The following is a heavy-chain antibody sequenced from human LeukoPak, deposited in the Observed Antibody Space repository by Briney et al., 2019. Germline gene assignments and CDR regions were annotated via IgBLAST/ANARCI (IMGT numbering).Heavy chain of an antibody. D-gene: IGHD2-8*01. Sequence: SETLSLTCTVSGSSISSDYYWGWIRQPPGKGLEWIGSVWHSGSSSYSPSLKSRVIVSQDTCKNQFSLRLNSVTAADTAVYYCARMYAPGVGNYYYMDVWGKGTTVTVSS. V-gene: IGHV4-38-2*02. CDR1: GSSISSDYY. CDR3: ARMYAPGVGNYYYMDV. J-gene: IGHJ6*03. CDR2: VWHSGSS.